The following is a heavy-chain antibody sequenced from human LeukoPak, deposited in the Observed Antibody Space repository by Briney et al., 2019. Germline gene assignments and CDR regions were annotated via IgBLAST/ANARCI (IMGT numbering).Heavy chain of an antibody. Sequence: ASVKVSCKASGYTFTSYAMHWVRQAPGQRLEWMGWINAGNGNTKYSQKFQGRVTITRDTSASTAYMELSSLRSEDTAVYYCARGVLLWFGEFHNHFDYWAREPWSPSPQ. V-gene: IGHV1-3*01. D-gene: IGHD3-10*01. J-gene: IGHJ4*02. CDR1: GYTFTSYA. CDR3: ARGVLLWFGEFHNHFDY. CDR2: INAGNGNT.